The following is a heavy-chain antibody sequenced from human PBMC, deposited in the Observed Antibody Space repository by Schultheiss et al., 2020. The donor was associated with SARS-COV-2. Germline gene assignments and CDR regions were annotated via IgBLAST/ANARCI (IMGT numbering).Heavy chain of an antibody. CDR3: AKDSSPVYYSSSWYSPGY. J-gene: IGHJ4*02. D-gene: IGHD6-13*01. CDR1: GFAFSSSA. Sequence: GGSLRLSCAASGFAFSSSAMNWVRQAPGKGLEWVSLISGDGGSTYYADSVKGRFTISRDNSKNSLYLQMNSLRTEDTALYYCAKDSSPVYYSSSWYSPGYWGQGTLVTVSS. CDR2: ISGDGGST. V-gene: IGHV3-43*02.